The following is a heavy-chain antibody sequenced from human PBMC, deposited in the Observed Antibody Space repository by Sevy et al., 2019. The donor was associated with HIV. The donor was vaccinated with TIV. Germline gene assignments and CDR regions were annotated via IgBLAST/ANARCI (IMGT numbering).Heavy chain of an antibody. D-gene: IGHD2-2*01. CDR2: ISSSSSYI. J-gene: IGHJ4*02. CDR1: GFTFSSYT. CDR3: ARGGCTSSSCYLFDY. Sequence: GRSLRLSCVASGFTFSSYTMNWVRQAPGKGLEWVSSISSSSSYIFYADSVKGRFTISRDNAKNSLYLQMNSLRDEDTAVYYCARGGCTSSSCYLFDYWGQGTLVTVSS. V-gene: IGHV3-21*01.